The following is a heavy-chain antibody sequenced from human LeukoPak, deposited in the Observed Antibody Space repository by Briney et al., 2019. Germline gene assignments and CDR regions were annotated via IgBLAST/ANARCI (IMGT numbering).Heavy chain of an antibody. Sequence: GGSLRLSCAASGFTFSSHGMNWVRQAPGKGLEWVSGIIPSGHTTYYADSVRGRFTISRDNSRNTLYLQMNSLRAEDTAVYYCAKDIIAVVVPAAMPLPFDYWGQGTLVTVSS. CDR2: IIPSGHTT. CDR3: AKDIIAVVVPAAMPLPFDY. CDR1: GFTFSSHG. J-gene: IGHJ4*02. D-gene: IGHD2-2*01. V-gene: IGHV3-23*01.